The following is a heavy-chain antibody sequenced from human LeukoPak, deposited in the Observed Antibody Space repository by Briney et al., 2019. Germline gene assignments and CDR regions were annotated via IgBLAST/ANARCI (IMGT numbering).Heavy chain of an antibody. Sequence: SETLSLTCTVSGYSISSGYYWGWIRQPPGKGLEWIGSIYHSGSTYYNPSLKSRVTISVDTSKNQFSLKLSSVTAADTAVYYCARAWFGIGDYYYYMDVWGKGTTVTVSS. D-gene: IGHD3-10*01. V-gene: IGHV4-38-2*02. J-gene: IGHJ6*03. CDR3: ARAWFGIGDYYYYMDV. CDR2: IYHSGST. CDR1: GYSISSGYY.